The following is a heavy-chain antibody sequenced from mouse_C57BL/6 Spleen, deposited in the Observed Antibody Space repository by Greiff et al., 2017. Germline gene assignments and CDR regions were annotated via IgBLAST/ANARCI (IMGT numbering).Heavy chain of an antibody. Sequence: VQLQQPGAELVMPGASVKLSCKASGYTFTSYWMHWVKQRPGQGLEWIGEIDPSDSYTNYNQKFKGKSTLTVDKSSSTAYMQLSSLTSEDSAVYYCARVWLRRGFDYWGQGTTLTVSS. CDR1: GYTFTSYW. D-gene: IGHD2-2*01. J-gene: IGHJ2*01. CDR2: IDPSDSYT. V-gene: IGHV1-69*01. CDR3: ARVWLRRGFDY.